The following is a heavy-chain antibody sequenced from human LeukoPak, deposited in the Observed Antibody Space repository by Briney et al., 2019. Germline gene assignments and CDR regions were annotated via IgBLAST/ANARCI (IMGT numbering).Heavy chain of an antibody. CDR2: INHSGST. CDR1: GGSFSGYY. V-gene: IGHV4-34*01. D-gene: IGHD5-18*01. J-gene: IGHJ4*02. CDR3: ARGRSYGV. Sequence: PSETLSLTCAVYGGSFSGYYWSWIRQPPGKGLEWIGEINHSGSTNYNPFLKSRVTISVDTSKNQFSLKLSSVTAADTAVYYCARGRSYGVWGQGTLVTVSS.